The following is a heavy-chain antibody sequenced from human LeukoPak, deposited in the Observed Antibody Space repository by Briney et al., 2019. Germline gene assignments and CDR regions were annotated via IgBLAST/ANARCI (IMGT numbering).Heavy chain of an antibody. CDR2: ISSSGSTI. J-gene: IGHJ4*02. V-gene: IGHV3-48*03. Sequence: GGSLRLSCAASGFTFSSYEMNWVRQAPGKGLEWVSYISSSGSTIYYADSVKGRFTISRDNSKNTLYLQMNSLRAEDTAVYYCAKDTSSSGSYYFDYWGQGTLVTVSS. CDR3: AKDTSSSGSYYFDY. D-gene: IGHD1-26*01. CDR1: GFTFSSYE.